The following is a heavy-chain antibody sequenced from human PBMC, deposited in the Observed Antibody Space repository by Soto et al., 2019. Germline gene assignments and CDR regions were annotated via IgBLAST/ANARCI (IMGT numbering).Heavy chain of an antibody. CDR1: GGTFSSYA. V-gene: IGHV1-69*01. J-gene: IGHJ3*02. D-gene: IGHD3-22*01. Sequence: QVQLVQSGAEVKKPGSSVKVSCKASGGTFSSYAISWVRQAPGQGLEWMGGIIPIFGTANYAQKFQGRVTITADESTSTAYMELSSLRSEDTAVYYCARDEDAGYYASSGHRPDAFDIWGQGTMVTVSS. CDR3: ARDEDAGYYASSGHRPDAFDI. CDR2: IIPIFGTA.